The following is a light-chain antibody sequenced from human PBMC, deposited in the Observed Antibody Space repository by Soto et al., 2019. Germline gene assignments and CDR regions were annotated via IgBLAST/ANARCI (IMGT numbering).Light chain of an antibody. CDR2: AAS. J-gene: IGKJ4*01. CDR3: QQVESYPST. V-gene: IGKV1-9*01. Sequence: IQLTQTPSSLSASVGDRVTITCRASQGIGSFLAWYQQKPGKAPKLLIYAASSLQSGVPSRFSGSGFGTDFTLTITSLQPEDFATYYCQQVESYPSTFGGGTKVDIK. CDR1: QGIGSF.